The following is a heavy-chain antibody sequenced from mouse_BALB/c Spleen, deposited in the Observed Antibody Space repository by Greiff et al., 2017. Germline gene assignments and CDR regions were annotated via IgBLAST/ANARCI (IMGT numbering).Heavy chain of an antibody. J-gene: IGHJ4*01. Sequence: EVKLVESGGGLVQPGGSLKLSCAASGFTFSSYGMSWVRQTPDKRLELVATINSNGGSTYYPDSVKGRFTISRDNAKNTLYLQMSSLKSEDTAMYYCARDDYYGNYPYAMDYWGQGTSVTVSS. CDR1: GFTFSSYG. CDR2: INSNGGST. V-gene: IGHV5-6-3*01. D-gene: IGHD2-1*01. CDR3: ARDDYYGNYPYAMDY.